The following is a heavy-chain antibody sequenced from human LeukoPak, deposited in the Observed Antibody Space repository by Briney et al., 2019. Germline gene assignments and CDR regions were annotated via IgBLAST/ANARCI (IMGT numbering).Heavy chain of an antibody. CDR1: GFTFSSYG. J-gene: IGHJ4*02. V-gene: IGHV3-30*03. Sequence: GRSLRLSCAASGFTFSSYGMHWVRQAPGKGLEWVAVISYDGSNKYYADSVKGRFTISRDNSKNTLYLQMSSLGAEDTAVYYCTRTHINGWCFDSWGQGTLVTVSS. CDR3: TRTHINGWCFDS. CDR2: ISYDGSNK. D-gene: IGHD6-19*01.